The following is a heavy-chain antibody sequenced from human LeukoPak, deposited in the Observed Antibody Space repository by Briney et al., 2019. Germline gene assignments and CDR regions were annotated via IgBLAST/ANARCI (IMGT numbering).Heavy chain of an antibody. CDR2: MCYDGSDK. CDR1: GFTFSSYG. CDR3: ARDARMSAAGFLGLFDY. V-gene: IGHV3-33*01. D-gene: IGHD6-13*01. Sequence: GRSLRLSCAASGFTFSSYGMHWVRQAPGKGLEWVAVMCYDGSDKYYADSVKGRFTISRDNSKNTLHLQMNSLRVEDTAVYYCARDARMSAAGFLGLFDYWGQGTLVTVSS. J-gene: IGHJ4*02.